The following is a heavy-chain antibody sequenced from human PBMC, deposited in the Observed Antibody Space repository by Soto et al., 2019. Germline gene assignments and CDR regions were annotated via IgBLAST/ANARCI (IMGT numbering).Heavy chain of an antibody. CDR3: ARPQAYDSSAFDI. CDR1: GFTFSSYA. Sequence: QVQLVESGGGVVQPGRSLRLSCAASGFTFSSYAMHWVRQAPGKGLEWVAVISYDGSNKYYADSVKGRFTISRDNSKNTLYLQMNSLRAEDTAVYYCARPQAYDSSAFDIWGQGTMVTVSS. V-gene: IGHV3-30-3*01. J-gene: IGHJ3*02. CDR2: ISYDGSNK. D-gene: IGHD3-22*01.